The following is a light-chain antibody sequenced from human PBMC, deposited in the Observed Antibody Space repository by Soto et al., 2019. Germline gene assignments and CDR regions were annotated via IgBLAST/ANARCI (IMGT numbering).Light chain of an antibody. CDR1: QSVSNNY. J-gene: IGKJ1*01. V-gene: IGKV3-20*01. CDR2: GAS. CDR3: QQYGSSGT. Sequence: MSQSPATLSVSPGERVTLSCRASQSVSNNYLAWYQQKPGQAPRLLIYGASNRATGIPDRFSGSGSGTDFTLTISRLEPEDFAVYYCQQYGSSGTFGQGTKVDI.